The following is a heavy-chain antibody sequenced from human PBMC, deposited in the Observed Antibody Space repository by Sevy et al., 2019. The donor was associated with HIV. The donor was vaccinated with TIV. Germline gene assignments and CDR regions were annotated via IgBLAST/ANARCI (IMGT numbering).Heavy chain of an antibody. CDR3: AGGVGLDC. Sequence: GGSLRLSCAASGFTFSPYGMTWVRQAPGKGLEWVANIRPDGSDKYYVDSVKGRFTISRDNAKNSLYLQMNSLRADDTAMYSCAGGVGLDCWGQGALVTVSS. CDR1: GFTFSPYG. D-gene: IGHD1-26*01. CDR2: IRPDGSDK. V-gene: IGHV3-7*01. J-gene: IGHJ4*02.